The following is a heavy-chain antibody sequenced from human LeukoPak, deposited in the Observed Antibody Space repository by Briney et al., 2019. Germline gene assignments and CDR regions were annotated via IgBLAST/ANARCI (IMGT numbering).Heavy chain of an antibody. D-gene: IGHD6-13*01. CDR1: GGTFSSYA. J-gene: IGHJ5*02. CDR3: ARETSRYSSSWFNSPSWFDP. Sequence: SVKVSCKASGGTFSSYAISWVRQAPGQGLEWMGRIIPIFGTANYAQKFQGRITITTDESTSTAYMELSSLRSEDTAVYYCARETSRYSSSWFNSPSWFDPWGQGTLVTVSS. V-gene: IGHV1-69*05. CDR2: IIPIFGTA.